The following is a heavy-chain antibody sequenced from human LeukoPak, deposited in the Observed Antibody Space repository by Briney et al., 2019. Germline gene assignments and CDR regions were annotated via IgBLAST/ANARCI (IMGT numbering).Heavy chain of an antibody. CDR3: AADRAVGEYYFDY. J-gene: IGHJ4*02. V-gene: IGHV1-69*13. D-gene: IGHD1-26*01. CDR2: IIPIFGTA. CDR1: GGTFSSYA. Sequence: SVKVSCKASGGTFSSYAISWVRQAPGQGLEWMGGIIPIFGTANYAQKFQGRVTITADESTSTAYMELSSLRSEDTAVYYCAADRAVGEYYFDYWGQGTLVTVSS.